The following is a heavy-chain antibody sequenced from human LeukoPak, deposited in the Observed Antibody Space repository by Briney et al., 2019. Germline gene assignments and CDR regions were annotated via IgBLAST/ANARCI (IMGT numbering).Heavy chain of an antibody. V-gene: IGHV3-23*01. J-gene: IGHJ2*01. CDR1: GFTFSSYD. CDR3: AKALNYWYFDL. CDR2: SGGDGGST. Sequence: PGGSLRLSCAASGFTFSSYDMSWVRQAPGKGLEWVSASGGDGGSTYADSVKGRFTISTDNSKNTLYLQMNSLRAEDTATYYCAKALNYWYFDLWGRGNLVTVSS.